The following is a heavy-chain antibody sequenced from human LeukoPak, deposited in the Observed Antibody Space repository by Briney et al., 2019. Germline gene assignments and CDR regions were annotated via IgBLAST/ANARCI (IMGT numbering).Heavy chain of an antibody. J-gene: IGHJ4*02. CDR2: IYFSENT. Sequence: SETLSLTCTVSSASIRSNSWSWIRRPAGKGLEWIGRIYFSENTNYNPSLESRVTMSIDTSRNQFSLKLNSVTAADTAVYYCARGGGSGYCSSTTCSIFDCWGQGMLVTVSS. CDR1: SASIRSNS. CDR3: ARGGGSGYCSSTTCSIFDC. D-gene: IGHD2-2*01. V-gene: IGHV4-4*07.